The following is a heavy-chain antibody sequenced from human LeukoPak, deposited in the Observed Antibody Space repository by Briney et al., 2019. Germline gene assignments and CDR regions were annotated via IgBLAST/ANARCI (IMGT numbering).Heavy chain of an antibody. V-gene: IGHV3-23*01. Sequence: GGSLRLSCAASGFTFSSYAMSWVRQAPGKGLEWVSDINGSGGSTYYADSVKGRFTISRDNSKNTLYLQMNSLRAEDTAVYYCARDQSSDIVVVPAARTYYMDVWGKGTTVTISS. CDR2: INGSGGST. CDR1: GFTFSSYA. D-gene: IGHD2-2*01. CDR3: ARDQSSDIVVVPAARTYYMDV. J-gene: IGHJ6*03.